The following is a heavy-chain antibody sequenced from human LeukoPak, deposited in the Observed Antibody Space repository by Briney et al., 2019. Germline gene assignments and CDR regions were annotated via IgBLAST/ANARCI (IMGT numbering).Heavy chain of an antibody. Sequence: SETLSLTCAVYGGSFSGYYWSWIRQPPGKGLEWIGEINHSGSTNYNPSLKSRVTISVDTSKNQFSLKLSSVTAADTAVYYCARQDGYNTHDAFDIWGQGTMVTVSS. CDR3: ARQDGYNTHDAFDI. D-gene: IGHD5-24*01. CDR1: GGSFSGYY. CDR2: INHSGST. J-gene: IGHJ3*02. V-gene: IGHV4-34*01.